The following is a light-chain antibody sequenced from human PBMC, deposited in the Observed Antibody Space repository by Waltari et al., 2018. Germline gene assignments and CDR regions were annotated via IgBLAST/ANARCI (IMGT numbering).Light chain of an antibody. J-gene: IGLJ2*01. Sequence: QSALTQPPFASGSPGQSATISCTVTRSHVGGYNYVSWYQQHPGEAPKLVIDEVTKRPSGVPDRFSGSKSGNTASLTVSGLQAEDEADYYCSSYAGNNTIIFAGGTKLTVL. V-gene: IGLV2-8*01. CDR2: EVT. CDR1: RSHVGGYNY. CDR3: SSYAGNNTII.